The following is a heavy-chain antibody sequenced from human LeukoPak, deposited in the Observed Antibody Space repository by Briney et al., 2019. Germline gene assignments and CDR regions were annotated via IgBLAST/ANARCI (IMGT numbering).Heavy chain of an antibody. CDR1: GGSMVPYY. Sequence: SETLSLTCTVSGGSMVPYYWSWVRQPAGKGLEWLGHIYIGGGIKYNPSLKSRVTVSIDRSMNQFSLRLTSVTAADTAVYYCARQGRIRGHAVRVPDGPATEYSYYYMDVWGNGTTVTVSS. CDR2: IYIGGGI. J-gene: IGHJ6*03. CDR3: ARQGRIRGHAVRVPDGPATEYSYYYMDV. D-gene: IGHD3-10*01. V-gene: IGHV4-4*07.